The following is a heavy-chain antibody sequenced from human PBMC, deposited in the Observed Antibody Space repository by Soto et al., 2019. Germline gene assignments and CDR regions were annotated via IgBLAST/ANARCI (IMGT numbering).Heavy chain of an antibody. CDR2: IYYSGST. CDR3: ASDNWAQVGGMHV. J-gene: IGHJ6*02. V-gene: IGHV4-30-4*01. Sequence: PSETLSLTCTVSGGSISSGDYYWSWIRQPPGKGLEWIGYIYYSGSTYYNPSLKSRVTISVDTYKNKFSLNLSSVTDADTAVYYCASDNWAQVGGMHVWGQANTVTVSS. D-gene: IGHD7-27*01. CDR1: GGSISSGDYY.